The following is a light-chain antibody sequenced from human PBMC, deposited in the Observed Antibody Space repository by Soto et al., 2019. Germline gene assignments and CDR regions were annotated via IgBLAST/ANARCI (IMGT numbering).Light chain of an antibody. Sequence: QSVLTQPPSASGTPGQRVTISCSGSSSNIGSHNVNWYQQLPGTAPKLLLYSNNQRPSGVPDHFSGSRSGTSASLAISGRQSEDDDHYYCATWDDRLIGWVFGGGTQVTVL. CDR1: SSNIGSHN. CDR3: ATWDDRLIGWV. V-gene: IGLV1-44*01. CDR2: SNN. J-gene: IGLJ3*02.